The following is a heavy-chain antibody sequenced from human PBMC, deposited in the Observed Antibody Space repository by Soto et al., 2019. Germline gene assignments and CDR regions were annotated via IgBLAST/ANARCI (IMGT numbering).Heavy chain of an antibody. CDR2: INPNSGGT. CDR3: ARGAPGRCSSTSCYGPDYYYYMDV. Sequence: ASVKVSCKASGYTFTGYYMHWVRQAPGQGLEWMGWINPNSGGTNYAQKFQGWVTMTRDTSISTAYMELSRLRSDDTAVYYCARGAPGRCSSTSCYGPDYYYYMDVWGKGTTVTVSS. D-gene: IGHD2-2*01. J-gene: IGHJ6*03. CDR1: GYTFTGYY. V-gene: IGHV1-2*04.